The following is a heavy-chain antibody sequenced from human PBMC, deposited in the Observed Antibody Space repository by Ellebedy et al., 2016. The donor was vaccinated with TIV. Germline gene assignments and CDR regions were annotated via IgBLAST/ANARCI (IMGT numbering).Heavy chain of an antibody. CDR1: GFTFSSYG. CDR2: IWHDGSNK. D-gene: IGHD3-10*01. Sequence: GESLKISXAASGFTFSSYGMLWVRRAPGTGLEWVAIIWHDGSNKYYGDSVKGRFTISRDNSKNTLYLQMNSLRVEDTAVYYCVRDRVSDGSGRYDPYWYMDVWGKGTTATVSS. V-gene: IGHV3-33*01. J-gene: IGHJ6*03. CDR3: VRDRVSDGSGRYDPYWYMDV.